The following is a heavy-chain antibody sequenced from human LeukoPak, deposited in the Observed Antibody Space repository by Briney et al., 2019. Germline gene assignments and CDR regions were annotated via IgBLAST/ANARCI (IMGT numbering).Heavy chain of an antibody. D-gene: IGHD3-22*01. CDR3: ARDDYDSSGYYFQTN. V-gene: IGHV3-48*04. Sequence: GGSLRLSCAASGFTFSSYSMSWIRQAPGKGLEWVSYISSSGSTIYYGGSVKGRFTISRDNAKNSVYLQMNSLRAEDTAVYYCARDDYDSSGYYFQTNWGQGTLVTVSS. J-gene: IGHJ4*02. CDR1: GFTFSSYS. CDR2: ISSSGSTI.